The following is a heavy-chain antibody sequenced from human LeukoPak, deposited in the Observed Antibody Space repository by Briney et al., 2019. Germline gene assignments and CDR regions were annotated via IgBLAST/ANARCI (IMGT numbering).Heavy chain of an antibody. V-gene: IGHV4-4*02. J-gene: IGHJ3*01. D-gene: IGHD1-14*01. CDR3: ARDRRREGVHAFDV. CDR1: GGSISTTNW. Sequence: SGTLSLTCGVSGGSISTTNWWTWVRQPPGEGLEWIGEVHLSGRTHYNPSLESRVTMSVDMSENHISLRLTSVTAADAAVYYCARDRRREGVHAFDVWGRGTMVTVSS. CDR2: VHLSGRT.